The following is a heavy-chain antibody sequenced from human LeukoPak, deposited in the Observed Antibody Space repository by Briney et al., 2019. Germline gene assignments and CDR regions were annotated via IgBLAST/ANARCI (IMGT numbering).Heavy chain of an antibody. J-gene: IGHJ4*02. D-gene: IGHD1-14*01. CDR2: IYNSGST. CDR3: ARRSNPPGRIDH. V-gene: IGHV3-66*04. CDR1: GFTFSSYG. Sequence: GGSLRLSCAASGFTFSSYGMTWVRQAPGKGLEWVAAIYNSGSTYYADSVKGRFTISRDNSKNTMYLQMNSLKGEDTAVYYCARRSNPPGRIDHWGQGTLVTVSS.